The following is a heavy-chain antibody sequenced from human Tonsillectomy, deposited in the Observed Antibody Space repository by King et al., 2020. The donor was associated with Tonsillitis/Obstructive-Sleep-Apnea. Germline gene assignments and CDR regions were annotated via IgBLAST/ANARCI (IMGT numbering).Heavy chain of an antibody. D-gene: IGHD3-3*01. CDR3: ARGAAYYDFWSGYKAMDV. J-gene: IGHJ6*03. Sequence: QLVQSGAEVKKPGASLNVSCQASGYSFTGYGISWVRQAPGQGLEWMGWISTYDGNTKYAQKFQGRVTMTTDTSTTTASMELRSLRSDDTAVDYCARGAAYYDFWSGYKAMDVWGKGTTVTVSS. V-gene: IGHV1-18*01. CDR2: ISTYDGNT. CDR1: GYSFTGYG.